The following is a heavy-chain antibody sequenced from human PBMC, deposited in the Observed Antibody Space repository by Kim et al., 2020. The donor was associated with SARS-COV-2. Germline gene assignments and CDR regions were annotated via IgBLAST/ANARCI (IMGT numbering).Heavy chain of an antibody. V-gene: IGHV3-49*04. CDR1: GFMFGDYV. CDR2: IRSKAYGGTP. CDR3: TRDQRSEAWHYYGMDV. D-gene: IGHD6-25*01. J-gene: IGHJ6*02. Sequence: GGSLRLSCKTSGFMFGDYVMSWVRQAPGKGLEWVGFIRSKAYGGTPEYAASVKGRFTISRDDSKSIAYLQMNSLKTEDSAVYYCTRDQRSEAWHYYGMDVWGQGTTVTVSS.